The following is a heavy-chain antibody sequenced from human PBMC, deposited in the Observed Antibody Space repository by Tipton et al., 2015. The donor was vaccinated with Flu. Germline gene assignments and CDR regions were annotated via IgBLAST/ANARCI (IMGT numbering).Heavy chain of an antibody. Sequence: TLSLTCTVSGGSIGSFYWNWIRQPPGKGLEWIGYIYNSEHTKYNPSLKSRVTISVDTSKKQFSLQLRSVTAADTAVYYCARGVRGPVSSGWYDDSWGQGTLVTVSS. CDR3: ARGVRGPVSSGWYDDS. D-gene: IGHD6-19*01. V-gene: IGHV4-59*12. CDR1: GGSIGSFY. J-gene: IGHJ4*02. CDR2: IYNSEHT.